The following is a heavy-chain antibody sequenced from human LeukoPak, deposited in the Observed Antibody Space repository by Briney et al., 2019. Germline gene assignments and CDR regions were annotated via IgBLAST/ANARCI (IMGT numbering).Heavy chain of an antibody. J-gene: IGHJ3*02. CDR1: GFTFSSYA. D-gene: IGHD2-2*02. CDR3: AKDRRYCSSTSCYTGDGAFDI. V-gene: IGHV3-23*01. Sequence: PGGSLRLSCAASGFTFSSYAMSWVRQAPGKGLEWVSAISGSGGSTYYADSVKGRFTISRDNSKNTLYLQMNSLRAEDTAVYYCAKDRRYCSSTSCYTGDGAFDIWGQGTMVTVSS. CDR2: ISGSGGST.